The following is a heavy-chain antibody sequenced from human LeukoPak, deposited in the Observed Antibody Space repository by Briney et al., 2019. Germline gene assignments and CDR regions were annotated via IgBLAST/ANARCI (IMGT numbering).Heavy chain of an antibody. V-gene: IGHV4-39*07. CDR1: GGSISSSSYY. Sequence: KPSETLSLTCTVSGGSISSSSYYWGWIRQPPGKGLEWIGSIYYSGSTYYNPSLKSRVTISVDTSKNQFSLKLSSVTAADTAVYYCAKVEYTTSWYGVGSLDYWGQGTLVTVSS. CDR3: AKVEYTTSWYGVGSLDY. CDR2: IYYSGST. D-gene: IGHD6-13*01. J-gene: IGHJ4*02.